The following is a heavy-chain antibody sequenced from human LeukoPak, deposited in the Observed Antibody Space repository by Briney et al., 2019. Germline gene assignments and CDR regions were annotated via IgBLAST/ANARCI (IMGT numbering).Heavy chain of an antibody. D-gene: IGHD3-9*01. CDR2: ISITSSHI. CDR1: GFSLITHN. CDR3: ARAPYDILTGYSPYYFES. J-gene: IGHJ4*02. V-gene: IGHV3-21*06. Sequence: GGSLRLSCAASGFSLITHNMNWVRQAPGKGLEWVSSISITSSHIYYADSVKGRFTISRDNAKNSLYLQMNSLRAEDTAVYYCARAPYDILTGYSPYYFESWGQGTLVTVSS.